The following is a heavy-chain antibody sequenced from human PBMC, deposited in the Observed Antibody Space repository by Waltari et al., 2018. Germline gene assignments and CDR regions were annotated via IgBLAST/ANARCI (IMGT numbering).Heavy chain of an antibody. V-gene: IGHV4-31*03. J-gene: IGHJ6*02. D-gene: IGHD3-10*01. CDR3: ARADITMVRGAEPDYYYYYGMDV. Sequence: QVQLQESGPGLVKPSQTLSLTCTVSGGSISSGGYYWSWISQHPGKGLEWIGYIYHSGSTYYNPSLKSRVTISVDRSKNQFSLKLSSVTAADTAVYYCARADITMVRGAEPDYYYYYGMDVWGQGTTVTVSS. CDR2: IYHSGST. CDR1: GGSISSGGYY.